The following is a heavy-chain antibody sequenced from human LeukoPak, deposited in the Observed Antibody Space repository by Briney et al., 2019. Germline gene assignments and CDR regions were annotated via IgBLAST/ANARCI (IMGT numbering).Heavy chain of an antibody. CDR2: IYYSGST. Sequence: PSETLSLTCTVSGGSISSYYWSWIRQPPGKGLEWIGYIYYSGSTNYKPSLKSRVTISVDTSKNQFSLKLNSVTAADTAVYYCARNTLWFGELDAFDIWGQGTMVTVSS. V-gene: IGHV4-59*01. D-gene: IGHD3-10*01. CDR1: GGSISSYY. CDR3: ARNTLWFGELDAFDI. J-gene: IGHJ3*02.